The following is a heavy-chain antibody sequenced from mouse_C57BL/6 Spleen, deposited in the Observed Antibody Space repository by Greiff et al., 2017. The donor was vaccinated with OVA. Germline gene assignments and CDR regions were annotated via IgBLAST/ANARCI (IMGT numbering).Heavy chain of an antibody. CDR1: GYSFTDYN. J-gene: IGHJ3*01. CDR3: AREGGYDGYYDWFAY. V-gene: IGHV1-39*01. D-gene: IGHD2-3*01. Sequence: VQLQQSGPELVKPGASVKISCKASGYSFTDYNMNWVKQSNGKSLEWIGVINPNYGTTSYNQKFKGKATLTVDQSSSTAYMQLNSLTSEDSAVYYCAREGGYDGYYDWFAYWGQGTLVTVSA. CDR2: INPNYGTT.